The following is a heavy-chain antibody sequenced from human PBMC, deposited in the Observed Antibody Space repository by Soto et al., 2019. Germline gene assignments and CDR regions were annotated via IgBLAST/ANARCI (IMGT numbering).Heavy chain of an antibody. CDR3: ARQAGAFGYYMDV. V-gene: IGHV4-39*01. CDR2: IYYTGST. Sequence: QLQLQESGPGLVKPSESLSLTCTVSSGSISSSYYYWGWIRQPPGKGLVWIGAIYYTGSTYYNPPLQSRVTISVDTSKNQFSLKMSSVTAADTAVYFCARQAGAFGYYMDVWGKGATVTVSS. CDR1: SGSISSSYYY. J-gene: IGHJ6*03. D-gene: IGHD3-16*01.